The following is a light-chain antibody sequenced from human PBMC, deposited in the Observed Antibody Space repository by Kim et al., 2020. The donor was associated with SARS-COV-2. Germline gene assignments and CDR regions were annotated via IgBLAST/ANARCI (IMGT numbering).Light chain of an antibody. V-gene: IGKV2-30*02. J-gene: IGKJ5*01. CDR2: KVS. CDR1: QSLVHSDGNTY. CDR3: MQGTHWPPIT. Sequence: DVVMTQSPLSLPVTLGQPASISCRSSQSLVHSDGNTYLNWFQQRPGQSPRRLIYKVSNRDSGVPDRFSGSGSGTDFTLKISRVEAEDVGVYYCMQGTHWPPITFSQGTRLEIK.